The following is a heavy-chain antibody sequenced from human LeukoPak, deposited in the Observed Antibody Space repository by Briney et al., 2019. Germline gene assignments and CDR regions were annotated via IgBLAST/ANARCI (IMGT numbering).Heavy chain of an antibody. V-gene: IGHV1-24*01. CDR3: ATLRGRDGYNIPIDY. J-gene: IGHJ4*02. Sequence: GASVKVSCKVSGYTLTELSMHWGRQAPGKGLEWVRGFDPEDGETIYAQKFQGRVTMTEDTSTDTAYMELSSLRSEDTAVYYCATLRGRDGYNIPIDYWGQGTLLTVSS. CDR2: FDPEDGET. CDR1: GYTLTELS. D-gene: IGHD5-24*01.